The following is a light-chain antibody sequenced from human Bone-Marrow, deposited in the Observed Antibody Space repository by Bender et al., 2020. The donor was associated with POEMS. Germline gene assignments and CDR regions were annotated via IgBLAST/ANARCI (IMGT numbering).Light chain of an antibody. V-gene: IGLV8-61*01. CDR2: NTK. J-gene: IGLJ2*01. Sequence: QTVVTQEPSFSVSPGGTVTLTCGLSSGSVSTNYYPSWYQQTPGQAPRTLIYNTKTRSSGVPDRFSGSILGNKAALTITGAQADDESDYYCALYIDSAVLFGGGTRLTVL. CDR1: SGSVSTNYY. CDR3: ALYIDSAVL.